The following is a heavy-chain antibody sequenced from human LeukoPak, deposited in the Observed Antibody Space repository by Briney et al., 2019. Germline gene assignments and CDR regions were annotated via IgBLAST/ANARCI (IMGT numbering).Heavy chain of an antibody. D-gene: IGHD3-3*01. V-gene: IGHV1-69*01. CDR3: ARSPTIYYGMDV. CDR1: GGTFSSYA. J-gene: IGHJ6*02. Sequence: ASVKVSCKASGGTFSSYAISWVRQAPGQGLEWMGGIIPIFGTANYAQRFQGRVTITADESTSTAYMELSSLRSEDTAVYYCARSPTIYYGMDVWGQGTTVTVSS. CDR2: IIPIFGTA.